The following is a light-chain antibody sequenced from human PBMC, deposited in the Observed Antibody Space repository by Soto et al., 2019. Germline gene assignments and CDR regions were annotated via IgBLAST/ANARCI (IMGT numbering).Light chain of an antibody. V-gene: IGLV2-14*03. CDR1: TSDVGAYTY. Sequence: QSVLTQPASVSGSPGQSITISCTGTTSDVGAYTYVSWYQQHPGKAPKLMIHDVSDRPSGVSNRFSGSKSGNTASLTISGFQAEDEADYFCSSYTSTSTHVVFGGGTKLTVL. CDR2: DVS. CDR3: SSYTSTSTHVV. J-gene: IGLJ2*01.